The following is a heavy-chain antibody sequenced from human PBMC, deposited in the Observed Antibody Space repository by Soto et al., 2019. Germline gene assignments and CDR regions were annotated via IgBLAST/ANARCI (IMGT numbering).Heavy chain of an antibody. CDR1: GYSFTSYW. V-gene: IGHV5-51*01. J-gene: IGHJ4*02. CDR2: IYPGDSDT. Sequence: GESLKISCKGSGYSFTSYWIGWVRQMPGKGLEWMGIIYPGDSDTRYSPSFQGQVTISADKSISTAYLQWSSLKASDTAMYYCARGYCSGGSCYGLGGWSYWGQGTLVTVSS. D-gene: IGHD2-15*01. CDR3: ARGYCSGGSCYGLGGWSY.